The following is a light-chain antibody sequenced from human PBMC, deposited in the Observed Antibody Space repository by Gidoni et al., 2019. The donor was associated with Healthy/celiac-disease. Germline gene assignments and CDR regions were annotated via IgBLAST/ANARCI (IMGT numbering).Light chain of an antibody. CDR1: QSVLYSSNTKNS. CDR3: QQYYSTPWT. CDR2: WAS. J-gene: IGKJ1*01. V-gene: IGKV4-1*01. Sequence: DIVMTQSPDSLAVSLGERATINCKSSQSVLYSSNTKNSLAWYQQKPGQPPKLLIYWASTRESGVPDRFSGSGSGTDFTRTISSLQAEDVAVYYCQQYYSTPWTFGQGTKVEIK.